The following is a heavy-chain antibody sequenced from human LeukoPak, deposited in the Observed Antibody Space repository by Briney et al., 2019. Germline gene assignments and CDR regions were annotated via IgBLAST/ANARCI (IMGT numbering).Heavy chain of an antibody. Sequence: PSETLSLTCTVSGDSNNNNHGICIRQPPGKGLEWIGRFYISGSTNYNPSLKSRVTMSVDTSKNQFSLRLNSVTAADTAVYYCARDFLLQSEGLFDYWGQGTLVTVSS. J-gene: IGHJ4*02. CDR3: ARDFLLQSEGLFDY. CDR1: GDSNNNNH. CDR2: FYISGST. V-gene: IGHV4-4*07. D-gene: IGHD4-11*01.